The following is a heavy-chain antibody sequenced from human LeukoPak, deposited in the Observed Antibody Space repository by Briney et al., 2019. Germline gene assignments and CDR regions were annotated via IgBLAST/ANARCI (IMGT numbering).Heavy chain of an antibody. CDR1: GFTFSSYA. J-gene: IGHJ6*03. CDR3: AKRRGLELLYYYYMDV. Sequence: GGSLRLSCAASGFTFSSYAMSWVRQAPGKGLEWVSAISGSGGSTYFADSVKGRFTISRENTKNTVYLQMNSLRAEDTAVYYCAKRRGLELLYYYYMDVWGKGTTVTVSS. V-gene: IGHV3-23*01. D-gene: IGHD1-7*01. CDR2: ISGSGGST.